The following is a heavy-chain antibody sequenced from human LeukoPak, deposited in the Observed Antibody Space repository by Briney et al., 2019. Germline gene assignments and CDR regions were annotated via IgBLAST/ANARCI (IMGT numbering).Heavy chain of an antibody. CDR1: GFTFSSYS. J-gene: IGHJ4*02. D-gene: IGHD3-3*01. CDR2: ISGTGSII. V-gene: IGHV3-48*02. CDR3: ARDYQWSFDY. Sequence: GGSLRPSCAASGFTFSSYSMSWVRQAPGKGLEWISYISGTGSIIYYADSVKGRFTISRDNAKNSLYLLMDSLRDEDTSVYYCARDYQWSFDYWGQGTLVTVSS.